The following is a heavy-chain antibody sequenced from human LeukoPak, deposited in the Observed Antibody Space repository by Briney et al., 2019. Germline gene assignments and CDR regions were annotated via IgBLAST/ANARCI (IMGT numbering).Heavy chain of an antibody. J-gene: IGHJ5*02. Sequence: ASVKVSCKASGYTFTGYYMHWVRQAPGQGLEWMGWINPNSGGTNYVQKFQGRVTMTRDTSISTAYMELSRLRSDDAAVYYCARDTAAAAPYNWFDPWGQGTLVTVSS. CDR2: INPNSGGT. D-gene: IGHD6-13*01. CDR3: ARDTAAAAPYNWFDP. CDR1: GYTFTGYY. V-gene: IGHV1-2*02.